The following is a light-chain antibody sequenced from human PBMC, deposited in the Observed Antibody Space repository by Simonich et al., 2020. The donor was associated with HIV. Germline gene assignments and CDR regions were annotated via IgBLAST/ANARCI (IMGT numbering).Light chain of an antibody. J-gene: IGLJ2*01. CDR2: DVS. Sequence: QSALTQPRSVSGSPGQSVTISCTGTSSDASDYKYVSWYQHHPGKAPKLMIYDVSKRSSGVSNRFSGSKSGNTASLTISGLQAEDEADYYCNSHSSSTNVIFGGGTKLTVL. CDR3: NSHSSSTNVI. V-gene: IGLV2-11*01. CDR1: SSDASDYKY.